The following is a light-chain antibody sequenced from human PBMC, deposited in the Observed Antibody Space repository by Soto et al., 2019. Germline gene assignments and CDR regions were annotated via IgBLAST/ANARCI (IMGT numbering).Light chain of an antibody. CDR1: QSLVNTY. CDR3: QSYGSSRT. CDR2: DAS. Sequence: EVVLTQSPGSLSLSPGDRATLSCRASQSLVNTYVAWYQQKAGQAPRLLIFDASTRATSIPDRCSGSGSATDFTLSISRLAPEDFAVYYWQSYGSSRTFGHGTKVEI. J-gene: IGKJ1*01. V-gene: IGKV3-20*01.